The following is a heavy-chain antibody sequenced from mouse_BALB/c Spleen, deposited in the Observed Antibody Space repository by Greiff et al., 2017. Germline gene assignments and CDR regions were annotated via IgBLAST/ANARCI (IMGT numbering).Heavy chain of an antibody. CDR2: IYPGNSDT. CDR1: GYTFTSYW. CDR3: TGYYGNYAWFAY. V-gene: IGHV1-5*01. D-gene: IGHD2-1*01. Sequence: EVQGVESGTVLARPGASVKMSCKASGYTFTSYWMHWVKQRPGQGLEWIGAIYPGNSDTSYNQKFKGKAKLTAVTSTSTAYMELSSLTNEDSAVYYCTGYYGNYAWFAYWGQGTLVTVSA. J-gene: IGHJ3*01.